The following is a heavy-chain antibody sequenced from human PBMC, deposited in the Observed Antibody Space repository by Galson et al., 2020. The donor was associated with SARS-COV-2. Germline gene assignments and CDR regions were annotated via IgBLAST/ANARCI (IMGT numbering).Heavy chain of an antibody. CDR2: VSNSGST. V-gene: IGHV4-59*01. CDR3: ARDCSTTSCYPYYSGMDV. Sequence: ETSETLSLTCIVSGGSINSYYWTWVRQPPGKGLEWIGYVSNSGSTNYNPSLRSRVTISVDTSKNQFSLKLDSVTAADTAVYFCARDCSTTSCYPYYSGMDVWGQWTTVTVSS. J-gene: IGHJ6*02. CDR1: GGSINSYY. D-gene: IGHD2-2*01.